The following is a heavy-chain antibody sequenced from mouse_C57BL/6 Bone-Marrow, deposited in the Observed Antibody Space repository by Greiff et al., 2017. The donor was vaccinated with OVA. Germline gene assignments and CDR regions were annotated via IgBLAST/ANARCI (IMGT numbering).Heavy chain of an antibody. CDR2: IYPGSGST. D-gene: IGHD1-1*01. CDR1: GYTFTSYW. CDR3: ARFTTVVATGYFDV. J-gene: IGHJ1*03. Sequence: VQLMQPGAELVKPGASVKMSCKASGYTFTSYWITWVKQRPGQGLEWIGDIYPGSGSTNYNEKFKSKATLTVDTSSSTAYMQLSSLTSEDSAVYYCARFTTVVATGYFDVWGTGTTVTVSS. V-gene: IGHV1-55*01.